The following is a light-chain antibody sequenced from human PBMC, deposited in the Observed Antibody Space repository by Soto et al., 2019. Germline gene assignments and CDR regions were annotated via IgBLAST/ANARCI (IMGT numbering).Light chain of an antibody. Sequence: EIVLTQSPGTLALSPGERATLSCRASQSVSSNYLDWFQQKPGQAPRLLIYGASSRATGIPDRFKGSGSGTDFTLTISRLEPEDFAVYYCHQYGSTPFTFGQGTKREIK. CDR1: QSVSSNY. CDR3: HQYGSTPFT. J-gene: IGKJ2*01. CDR2: GAS. V-gene: IGKV3-20*01.